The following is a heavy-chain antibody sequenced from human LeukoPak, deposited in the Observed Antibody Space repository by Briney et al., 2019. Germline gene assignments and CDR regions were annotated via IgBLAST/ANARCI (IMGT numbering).Heavy chain of an antibody. CDR1: GFSLSTSGVG. CDR3: AHRGRYCSSTSCYTYDAFDI. V-gene: IGHV2-5*01. Sequence: SGPTLVKPTETLTLTCTFSGFSLSTSGVGVGWIRQPPGKALEWLALIYWNDDKRYSPSLKSRLTITKDTSKNQVVLTMTNMDPVDTATYYCAHRGRYCSSTSCYTYDAFDIWGQGTMVTVSS. D-gene: IGHD2-2*02. J-gene: IGHJ3*02. CDR2: IYWNDDK.